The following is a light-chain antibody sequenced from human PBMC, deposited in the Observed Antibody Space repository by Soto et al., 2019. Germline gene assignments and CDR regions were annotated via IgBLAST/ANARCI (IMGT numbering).Light chain of an antibody. CDR3: QQYGNSQLT. V-gene: IGKV3-20*01. Sequence: EIVLMQSPGTLSLSPGEGATLSCRASQSVNNNFLAWYQQRPGQAPPVLIFDTSRRATGLPDRFSGSGSGTEFTLSISSVQPDDFAVYYCQQYGNSQLTFGPGTKVNIK. J-gene: IGKJ3*01. CDR1: QSVNNNF. CDR2: DTS.